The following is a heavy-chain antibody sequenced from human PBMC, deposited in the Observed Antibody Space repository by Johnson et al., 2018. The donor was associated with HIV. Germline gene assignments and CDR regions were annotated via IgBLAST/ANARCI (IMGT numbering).Heavy chain of an antibody. CDR1: GFTVSDNY. D-gene: IGHD1-26*01. Sequence: VQLVESGGDLIQPGRSLRLSCVAFGFTVSDNYISWVRQAPGKGLAWVSAISGSGGSTYYADSVKGRFTISRENAKNSLYLQMNSLRAGDTAVYYCAKERYMGSTTLADAFDIWGQGTMVTVSS. CDR2: SGSGGST. V-gene: IGHV3-53*01. CDR3: AKERYMGSTTLADAFDI. J-gene: IGHJ3*02.